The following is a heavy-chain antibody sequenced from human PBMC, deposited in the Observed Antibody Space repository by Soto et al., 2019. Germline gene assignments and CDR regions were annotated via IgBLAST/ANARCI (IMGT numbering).Heavy chain of an antibody. CDR1: GFTFSSYS. D-gene: IGHD5-18*01. J-gene: IGHJ6*02. V-gene: IGHV3-48*02. CDR2: ICSSSSTI. Sequence: EVQLVESGGGLVQPGGSLRLSCAASGFTFSSYSMNWVRQAPGKGLEWVSYICSSSSTIYYADSVKGRFTISRDNAKNSLYLQMNSLRDEDTAVYYCAVGYSYGFYDMDVWGQGTTVTVSS. CDR3: AVGYSYGFYDMDV.